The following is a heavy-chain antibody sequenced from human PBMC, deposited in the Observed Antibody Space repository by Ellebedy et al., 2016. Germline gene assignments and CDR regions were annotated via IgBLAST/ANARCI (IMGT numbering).Heavy chain of an antibody. V-gene: IGHV3-23*01. CDR2: IIDSGGNT. Sequence: GGSLRLSXAASGFSFSNYAMGWVRQAPGKGLDRVSGIIDSGGNTYYADSVRGRITISRDNSKNTVYLQMNSLRSEDTAVYYCARDGDGGFDPWGQGTLVTVSS. CDR1: GFSFSNYA. CDR3: ARDGDGGFDP. D-gene: IGHD2-21*02. J-gene: IGHJ5*02.